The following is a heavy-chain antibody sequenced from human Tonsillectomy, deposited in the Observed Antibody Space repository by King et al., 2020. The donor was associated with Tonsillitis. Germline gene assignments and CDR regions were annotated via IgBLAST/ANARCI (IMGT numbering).Heavy chain of an antibody. V-gene: IGHV3-21*01. CDR3: ARKPITGTTSVDY. Sequence: VQLVESGGGLVKPGGSLRLSCAASGFTFSTYSMNWVRQAPGKGLEWVSSISSSSSYIYYADSVKGRFTISRDNAENSLYLQMNSLRAEDTAVYYCARKPITGTTSVDYWGQGTLVTVSS. D-gene: IGHD1-7*01. CDR2: ISSSSSYI. J-gene: IGHJ4*02. CDR1: GFTFSTYS.